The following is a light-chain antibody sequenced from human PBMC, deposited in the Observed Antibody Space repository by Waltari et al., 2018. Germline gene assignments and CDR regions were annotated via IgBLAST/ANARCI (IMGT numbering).Light chain of an antibody. J-gene: IGLJ2*01. Sequence: NFMLTQPHSVSESPGKTVTISCTRSSGSIASHYVQWYQQRPGSAPTVVIYEDTQRPSGVPDRFSGSIDSSSNSASLTISGLKTEDEADYYCQSYDNNVIFGGGTKLTVL. V-gene: IGLV6-57*03. CDR1: SGSIASHY. CDR2: EDT. CDR3: QSYDNNVI.